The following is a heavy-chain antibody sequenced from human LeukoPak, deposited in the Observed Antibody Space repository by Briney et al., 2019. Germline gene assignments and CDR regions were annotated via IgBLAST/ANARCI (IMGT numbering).Heavy chain of an antibody. CDR3: ARGRSGNRPGP. CDR1: GDSFYSNSDA. J-gene: IGHJ5*02. V-gene: IGHV6-1*01. CDR2: TKYRCKRYN. Sequence: SQTPSFICAISGDSFYSNSDAWNWIRQSPSRGLELVGRTKYRCKRYNDYAVCVKGRITIHPDTSKNPFSLQLNPVTPEDTAVYYCARGRSGNRPGPWGQGTLVPVSS. D-gene: IGHD3-16*02.